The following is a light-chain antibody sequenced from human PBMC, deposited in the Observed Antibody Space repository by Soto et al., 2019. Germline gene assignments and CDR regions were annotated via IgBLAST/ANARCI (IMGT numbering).Light chain of an antibody. CDR3: QQYHSYSRT. V-gene: IGKV1-5*01. CDR2: HAS. CDR1: QSISTW. J-gene: IGKJ1*01. Sequence: IQLTQSPSSLSASVGDRVTITCRASQSISTWLACYQQKPGKAPKLLIFHASNVESGVPSRSSGNGSGTEFTLTITGLQADDFANYFCQQYHSYSRTFGQGTKVDIK.